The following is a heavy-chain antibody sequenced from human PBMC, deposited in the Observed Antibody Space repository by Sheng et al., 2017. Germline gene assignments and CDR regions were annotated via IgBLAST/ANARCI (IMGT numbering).Heavy chain of an antibody. V-gene: IGHV4-59*01. CDR1: GGSISSYY. CDR3: ASSFTIFGVVPEYYFDY. J-gene: IGHJ4*02. D-gene: IGHD3-3*01. CDR2: IYYSGST. Sequence: QVQLQESGPGLVKPSETLSLTCTVSGGSISSYYWSWIRQPPGKGLEWIGYIYYSGSTNYNPSLKSRVTISVDTSKNQFSLKLSSVTAADTAVYYCASSFTIFGVVPEYYFDYWGQGTLVTVSS.